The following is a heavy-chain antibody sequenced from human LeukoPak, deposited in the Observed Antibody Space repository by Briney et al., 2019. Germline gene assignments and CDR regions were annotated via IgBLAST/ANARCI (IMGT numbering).Heavy chain of an antibody. V-gene: IGHV1-2*06. D-gene: IGHD3-3*01. CDR1: GYTFTGYY. Sequence: ASVKVSCKASGYTFTGYYMHWVRQAPGQGLEWMGRINPNNGATNYAQKLQGRVTITGDTSISTAYMELSSLRSDDTAVYYCAREQTRGYYCFDYWGQGTLVTVSS. CDR2: INPNNGAT. J-gene: IGHJ4*02. CDR3: AREQTRGYYCFDY.